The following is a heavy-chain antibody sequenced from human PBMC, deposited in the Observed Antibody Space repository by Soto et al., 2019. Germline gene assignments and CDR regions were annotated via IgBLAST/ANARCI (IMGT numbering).Heavy chain of an antibody. CDR1: GGSISSSSYY. Sequence: SETLSLTCTVSGGSISSSSYYWGWIRQHPGKGLEWIGYIYYSGSTYYNPSLKSRVTISVDTSKNQFSLKLSSVTAADTAVYYCARSGYSRTGFDYWGQGTLVTVSS. J-gene: IGHJ4*02. V-gene: IGHV4-31*03. CDR2: IYYSGST. D-gene: IGHD2-15*01. CDR3: ARSGYSRTGFDY.